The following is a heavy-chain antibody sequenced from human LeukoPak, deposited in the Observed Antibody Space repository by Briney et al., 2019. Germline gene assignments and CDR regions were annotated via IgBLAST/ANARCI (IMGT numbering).Heavy chain of an antibody. D-gene: IGHD2-15*01. CDR1: GYTFTGYY. Sequence: ASVKVSCKASGYTFTGYYMHWVRQAPGQGLEWMGWINPNSGGTNYAQKFQGWVTMTRDTSISTAYMELSRLRSDDTAVYYCARDYYGYCSGGSCFEASDAFDMWGQGTMVTVSS. V-gene: IGHV1-2*04. CDR3: ARDYYGYCSGGSCFEASDAFDM. J-gene: IGHJ3*02. CDR2: INPNSGGT.